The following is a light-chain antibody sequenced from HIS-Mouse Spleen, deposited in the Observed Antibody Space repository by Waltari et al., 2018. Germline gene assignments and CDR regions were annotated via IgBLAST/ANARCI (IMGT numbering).Light chain of an antibody. J-gene: IGLJ2*01. V-gene: IGLV4-69*01. Sequence: QLVLTQSPSASASLGASVKLTCTLSSGHSSYAIAWHQQQPEKGPRYLMKLNSDGSHSKGDGIPDRFSGSSSGAERYLPISRLQSEDEADYYCQTWGTGNVVFGGGTKLTVL. CDR3: QTWGTGNVV. CDR2: LNSDGSH. CDR1: SGHSSYA.